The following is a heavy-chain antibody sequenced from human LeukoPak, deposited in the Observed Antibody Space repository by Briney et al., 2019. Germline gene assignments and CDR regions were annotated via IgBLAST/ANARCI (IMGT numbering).Heavy chain of an antibody. D-gene: IGHD3-10*01. CDR3: ASGVWFGELNY. CDR1: GGSISSYY. Sequence: SETLSLTCTVSGGSISSYYWSWIRQPPGKGLEWIGYIYYSGSTNYNPSLKSRVTISVDTSKNQFSLKLSSVTAADTAVYYCASGVWFGELNYWGQGALVTVSS. V-gene: IGHV4-59*01. CDR2: IYYSGST. J-gene: IGHJ4*02.